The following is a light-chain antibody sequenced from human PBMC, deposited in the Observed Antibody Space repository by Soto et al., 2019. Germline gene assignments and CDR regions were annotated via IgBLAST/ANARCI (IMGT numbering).Light chain of an antibody. CDR3: KQHGS. V-gene: IGKV3-11*01. CDR1: ENVLSF. Sequence: EIVLTQSPATLSLSPGERATLSCRASENVLSFLAWYQHKPGQAPRLLIYDASTRATGIPARFSGRGSETNFTLTISSLEHEDFAIYYCKQHGSFGLGTKVDI. J-gene: IGKJ2*04. CDR2: DAS.